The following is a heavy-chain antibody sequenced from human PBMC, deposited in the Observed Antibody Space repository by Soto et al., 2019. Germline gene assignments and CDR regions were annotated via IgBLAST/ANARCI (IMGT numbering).Heavy chain of an antibody. CDR3: AKQRAGYGSGSDTYYFDV. CDR2: LSGSGGTT. V-gene: IGHV3-23*01. J-gene: IGHJ4*02. CDR1: GFTFNTYA. Sequence: EVQLLESGGGLVQPGGSLRLSCSTSGFTFNTYAMNWVRQAPGKGLEWVSALSGSGGTTYYADSVRGRFTISRDNSKNTLFLQMTSLRAEDTALYYCAKQRAGYGSGSDTYYFDVWGQGTLVTVAS. D-gene: IGHD3-10*01.